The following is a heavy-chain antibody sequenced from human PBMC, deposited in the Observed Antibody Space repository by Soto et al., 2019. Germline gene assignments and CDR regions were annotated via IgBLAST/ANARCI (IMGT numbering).Heavy chain of an antibody. V-gene: IGHV4-34*01. CDR3: ARRINYGDYLNWFDP. J-gene: IGHJ5*02. D-gene: IGHD4-17*01. CDR2: INHSGST. CDR1: GVSFSGYY. Sequence: SETLSLTCAVYGVSFSGYYWSWIRQPPGKGLEWIGEINHSGSTNYNPTLKSRVTISVDTSKNQFSLKLSSVTAADTAVYYCARRINYGDYLNWFDPWGQGTLVTVSS.